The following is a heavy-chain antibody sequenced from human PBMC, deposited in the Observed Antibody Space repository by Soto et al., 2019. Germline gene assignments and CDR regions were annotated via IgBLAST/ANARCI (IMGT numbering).Heavy chain of an antibody. CDR1: GFTFSSYV. CDR2: IYSGGST. J-gene: IGHJ4*02. CDR3: ARDQGWYAN. Sequence: GGSLRLSCAASGFTFSSYVMNWVRQAPGKGLEWVSVIYSGGSTYYADAVKGRFTISRDNSKNTLYLQMNSLRAEDTAVYYCARDQGWYANWGQGTLVTVSS. V-gene: IGHV3-53*01. D-gene: IGHD2-8*01.